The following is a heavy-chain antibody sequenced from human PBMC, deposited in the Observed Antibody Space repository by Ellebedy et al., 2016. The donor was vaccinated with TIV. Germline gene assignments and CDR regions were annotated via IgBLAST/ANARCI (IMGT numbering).Heavy chain of an antibody. CDR2: ISGSGGST. CDR3: AKVIASMVRGVMNYYYSMDV. D-gene: IGHD3-10*01. J-gene: IGHJ6*02. CDR1: GFTFSSYA. V-gene: IGHV3-23*01. Sequence: GESLKISCAASGFTFSSYAMSWVRQAPGKGLEWVSAISGSGGSTYYADTVKGRFTISRDNSKNTLYLQMNSLRAEDTAVYYCAKVIASMVRGVMNYYYSMDVWGQGTTVTVSS.